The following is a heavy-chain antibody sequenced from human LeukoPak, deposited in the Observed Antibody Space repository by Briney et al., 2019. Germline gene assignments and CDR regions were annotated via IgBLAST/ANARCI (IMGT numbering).Heavy chain of an antibody. CDR1: GGSISSYY. CDR2: IYYSGST. D-gene: IGHD5-18*01. CDR3: ARGGYSYGLDY. V-gene: IGHV4-59*01. Sequence: PSETLSLTCTVSGGSISSYYWSWIRQPPGKGLEWIGYIYYSGSTNYNPSLKSRVTISVDTSKNQFSLKLSSVTAADTAVYYCARGGYSYGLDYWGQGTLVTVSS. J-gene: IGHJ4*02.